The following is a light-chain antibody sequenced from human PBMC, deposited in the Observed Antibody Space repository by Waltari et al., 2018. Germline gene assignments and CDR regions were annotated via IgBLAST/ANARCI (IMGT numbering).Light chain of an antibody. CDR1: ISDVGYYNY. Sequence: QSALTQPASLSGSPGQSITLSCTGTISDVGYYNYVSWYQHYPGKAPKLIIYDVTNRPSGVSSRFSGSKSGNTASLTISGLQAEDETDYYCSSYTTSGLYVFGSGTQVTVL. V-gene: IGLV2-14*03. CDR2: DVT. J-gene: IGLJ1*01. CDR3: SSYTTSGLYV.